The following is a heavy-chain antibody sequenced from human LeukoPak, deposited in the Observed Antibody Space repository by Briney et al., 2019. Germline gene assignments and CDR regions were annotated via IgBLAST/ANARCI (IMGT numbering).Heavy chain of an antibody. Sequence: PSGTLSLTCAVSGGSISSSNWWSWVRQPPGKGLEWIGEIYHSGSTNYNPSLKSRVTISVDTSKNQFSLKLSSVTAADTAVYYCARQLRRRHLGSSSWYGGWTNWFDPWGQGTLVTVSS. V-gene: IGHV4-4*02. CDR3: ARQLRRRHLGSSSWYGGWTNWFDP. J-gene: IGHJ5*02. D-gene: IGHD6-13*01. CDR2: IYHSGST. CDR1: GGSISSSNW.